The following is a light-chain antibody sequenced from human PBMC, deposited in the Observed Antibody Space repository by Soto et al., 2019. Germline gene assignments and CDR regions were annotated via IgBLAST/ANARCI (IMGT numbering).Light chain of an antibody. CDR1: SSNIGAGYD. Sequence: QTVLTQPPSVSGAPGRRVTISCTGSSSNIGAGYDVHWYQQLPGTAPKLLIYGNSNRPSGVPDRFSGSKSGTSASLAITGLQAEDEADYYCQSYDSSLSGSKVFGGGTKL. J-gene: IGLJ3*02. CDR2: GNS. V-gene: IGLV1-40*01. CDR3: QSYDSSLSGSKV.